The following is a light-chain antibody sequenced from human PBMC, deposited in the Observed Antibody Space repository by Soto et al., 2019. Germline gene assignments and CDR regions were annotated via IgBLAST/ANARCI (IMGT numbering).Light chain of an antibody. CDR3: QQYNDWPGT. J-gene: IGKJ1*01. CDR2: GAS. Sequence: EVLMTHSPAPLSVSPGEKDTPPCPPSQSVGSNLAWYQQKPGQAPRLLIYGASTRATGIPARFSGSGSGTDFTLTISSLQSEDFVVYFCQQYNDWPGTFGQGTKV. CDR1: QSVGSN. V-gene: IGKV3-15*01.